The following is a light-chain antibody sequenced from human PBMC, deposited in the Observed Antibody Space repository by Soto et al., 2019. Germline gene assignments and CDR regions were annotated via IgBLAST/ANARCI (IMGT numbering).Light chain of an antibody. J-gene: IGKJ1*01. CDR3: QQSYSTPQT. V-gene: IGKV1-39*01. Sequence: DSQMAQYPSSLSASVGDRVTITCRASQSISSYLNWYQQKPGKAPKLLIYAASSLQSGVPSRFSGSGSGTDFTLTISSLQPEDFATYYCQQSYSTPQTFGQGTKVDIK. CDR1: QSISSY. CDR2: AAS.